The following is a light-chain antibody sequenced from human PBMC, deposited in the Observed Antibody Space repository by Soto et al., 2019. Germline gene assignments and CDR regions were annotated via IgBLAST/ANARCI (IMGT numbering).Light chain of an antibody. Sequence: DIQMTQSPSSLSASVGDRVTITCQASQDISNSLNWYQQKPGKAPRLLIYAASRLQSGVPSRFSGTGSGTDFTLTISSLQPEDFAIYYCQQTFGKPLVTFGQGTRLEIK. CDR1: QDISNS. CDR3: QQTFGKPLVT. CDR2: AAS. V-gene: IGKV1-39*01. J-gene: IGKJ5*01.